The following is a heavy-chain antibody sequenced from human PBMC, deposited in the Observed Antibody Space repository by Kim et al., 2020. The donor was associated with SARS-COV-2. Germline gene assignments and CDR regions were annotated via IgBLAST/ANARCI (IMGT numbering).Heavy chain of an antibody. J-gene: IGHJ4*02. D-gene: IGHD3-10*01. V-gene: IGHV3-23*05. CDR2: RT. CDR3: VLRFEEHFDF. Sequence: RTNCGSSVKGRFTISRDNSKNTLFLQMNSLRVDDTAIYYCVLRFEEHFDFWGQGPLVTVSP.